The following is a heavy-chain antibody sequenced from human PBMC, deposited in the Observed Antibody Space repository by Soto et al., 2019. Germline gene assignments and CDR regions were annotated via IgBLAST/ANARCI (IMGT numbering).Heavy chain of an antibody. V-gene: IGHV1-69*01. J-gene: IGHJ6*02. CDR2: IIPIFGTA. CDR1: GGTFSSYA. Sequence: QVQLVQSGAEVKKPGSSVKVSCKASGGTFSSYAISWVRQAPGHGLEWMGGIIPIFGTANYAQKFQGRVTITADESTSTAYMELSSLRSEDTAVYYCASDLTGDTAMVHVGAPSHYYYGMDVWGQGTTVTVSS. D-gene: IGHD5-18*01. CDR3: ASDLTGDTAMVHVGAPSHYYYGMDV.